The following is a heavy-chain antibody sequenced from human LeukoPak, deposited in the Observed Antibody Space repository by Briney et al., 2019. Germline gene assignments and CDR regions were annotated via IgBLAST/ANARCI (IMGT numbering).Heavy chain of an antibody. CDR2: ISGSGGST. D-gene: IGHD6-19*01. CDR1: GFTFSSYA. V-gene: IGHV3-23*01. Sequence: PGGSLRLSCAASGFTFSSYAMSWVRQVPGKGLEWVSAISGSGGSTYYADSVKGRFTISRDNSKNTLYLQMNSLRAEDTAVYYCAKDLSLRSSDWYPGFDYWGQGTLVTVSS. CDR3: AKDLSLRSSDWYPGFDY. J-gene: IGHJ4*02.